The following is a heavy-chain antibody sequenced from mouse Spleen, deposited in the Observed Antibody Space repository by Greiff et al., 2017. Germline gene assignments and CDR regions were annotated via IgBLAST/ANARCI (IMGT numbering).Heavy chain of an antibody. V-gene: IGHV1S137*01. CDR3: ARTDGSSYRYFDY. CDR2: ISTYYGDA. J-gene: IGHJ2*01. CDR1: GYTFTDYA. D-gene: IGHD1-1*01. Sequence: VQLQQSGAELVRPGVSVKISCKGSGYTFTDYAMHWVKQSHAKSLEWIGVISTYYGDASYNQKFKGKATMTVDKSSSTAYMELARLTSEDSAIYYCARTDGSSYRYFDYWGQGTTLTVSS.